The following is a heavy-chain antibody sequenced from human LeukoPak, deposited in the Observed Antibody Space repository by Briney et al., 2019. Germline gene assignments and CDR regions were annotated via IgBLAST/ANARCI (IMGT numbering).Heavy chain of an antibody. CDR1: GYTFTSYG. CDR3: ARAPGGRGYSYGFDY. J-gene: IGHJ4*02. Sequence: ASVKVSCKASGYTFTSYGITWVRQAPGQGLEWMGWISAYNGNTNYAQKLQGRVTMTTDTSTSTAYMELRSLRSDDTAVYYCARAPGGRGYSYGFDYWGQGTLVTVSS. D-gene: IGHD5-18*01. V-gene: IGHV1-18*01. CDR2: ISAYNGNT.